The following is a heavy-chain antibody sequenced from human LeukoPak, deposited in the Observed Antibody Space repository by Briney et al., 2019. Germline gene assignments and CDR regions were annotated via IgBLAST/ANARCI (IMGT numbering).Heavy chain of an antibody. Sequence: GGSLRLSCVASGFTFSSFEMNWVRQASGKGLEWVSYISSSGTTISYADSVKGRFTISRDNANNSLYLQMNSLRVEDTAFYHCASYGSANLWGQGTLVTVSS. D-gene: IGHD3-10*01. CDR2: ISSSGTTI. CDR3: ASYGSANL. V-gene: IGHV3-48*03. J-gene: IGHJ5*02. CDR1: GFTFSSFE.